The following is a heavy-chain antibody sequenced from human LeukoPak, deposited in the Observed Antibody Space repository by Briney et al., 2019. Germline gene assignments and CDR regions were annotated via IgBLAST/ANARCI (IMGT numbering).Heavy chain of an antibody. V-gene: IGHV4-59*01. CDR3: ARLYLPATRFDY. CDR1: GGSISSYY. J-gene: IGHJ4*02. D-gene: IGHD5-24*01. Sequence: PSETLSLTCTVSGGSISSYYWSWIRQPPGKALEWIGYIHYSGSTKYNPSLKSRVTISVDTSENQFSLTLNSVTAADTAVYYCARLYLPATRFDYWGQGTLVTVSS. CDR2: IHYSGST.